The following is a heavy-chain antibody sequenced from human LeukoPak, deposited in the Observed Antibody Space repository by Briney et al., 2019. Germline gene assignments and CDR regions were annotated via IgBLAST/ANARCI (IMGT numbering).Heavy chain of an antibody. V-gene: IGHV3-7*03. J-gene: IGHJ5*02. D-gene: IGHD6-13*01. Sequence: GGSLRLSCAASGFIVSSNYMSWVRQAPGKGLEWVANIKQDGSEKYYVDSVKGRFTISRDNAKNSLYLQMNSLRAEDTAVYYCAKDGENAIIAAAGTWGQGTLVTVSS. CDR2: IKQDGSEK. CDR1: GFIVSSNY. CDR3: AKDGENAIIAAAGT.